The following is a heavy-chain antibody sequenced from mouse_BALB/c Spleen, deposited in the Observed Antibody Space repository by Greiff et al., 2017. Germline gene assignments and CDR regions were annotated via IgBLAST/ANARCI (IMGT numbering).Heavy chain of an antibody. D-gene: IGHD2-3*01. V-gene: IGHV5-17*02. Sequence: EVQVVESGGGLVQPGGSRKLSCAASGFTFSSFGMHWVRQAPEKGLEWVAYISSGSSTIYYADTVKGRFTISRDNPKNTLFLQMTSLRSEDTAMYYCARCYDGYYDAMDYWGQGTSVTVSS. J-gene: IGHJ4*01. CDR1: GFTFSSFG. CDR3: ARCYDGYYDAMDY. CDR2: ISSGSSTI.